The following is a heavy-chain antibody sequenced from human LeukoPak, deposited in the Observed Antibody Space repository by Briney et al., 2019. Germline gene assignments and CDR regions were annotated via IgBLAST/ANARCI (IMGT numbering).Heavy chain of an antibody. Sequence: PGGSLRLSCAASGFTFSSYAMSWVRQPPGKGLEWIGSFYYSGSTFYNPSLKSRVTMSVDTSKNQFSLKLSSVTAADTALYYCARHPRNYDYVWGNYRLYYFDYWGQGTLVTVSS. CDR1: GFTFSSYA. CDR3: ARHPRNYDYVWGNYRLYYFDY. CDR2: FYYSGST. D-gene: IGHD3-16*02. V-gene: IGHV4-39*01. J-gene: IGHJ4*02.